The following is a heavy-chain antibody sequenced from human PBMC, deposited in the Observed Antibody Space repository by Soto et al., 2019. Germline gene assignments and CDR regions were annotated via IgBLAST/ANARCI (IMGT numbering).Heavy chain of an antibody. CDR3: ARPAHSYGYSDAFDI. D-gene: IGHD5-18*01. J-gene: IGHJ3*02. V-gene: IGHV5-51*01. CDR2: ICPGDSDT. CDR1: GYSFTIYW. Sequence: GETLKISCKGSGYSFTIYWIGWVRQMRGKGLEWIGIICPGDSDTRYSPSFQGQVTISADQSITTAYLQWSSLKASDTAMYYCARPAHSYGYSDAFDIWGQGTMVTVSS.